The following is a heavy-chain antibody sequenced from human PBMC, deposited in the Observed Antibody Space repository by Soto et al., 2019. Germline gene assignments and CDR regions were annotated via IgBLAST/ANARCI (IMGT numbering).Heavy chain of an antibody. CDR1: GFTFSTYA. V-gene: IGHV3-23*01. CDR2: ISGSGGSA. CDR3: AGSSGWYRAFDI. Sequence: EGQLLESGGGLVQPGGSLRLSCAASGFTFSTYAMSWVRQAPGKGLEWVSGISGSGGSAYYADSVKGRFTISRDNSKNTLYLQMNSLRAEDTAVYYCAGSSGWYRAFDIWGQGTMVTVSS. J-gene: IGHJ3*02. D-gene: IGHD6-19*01.